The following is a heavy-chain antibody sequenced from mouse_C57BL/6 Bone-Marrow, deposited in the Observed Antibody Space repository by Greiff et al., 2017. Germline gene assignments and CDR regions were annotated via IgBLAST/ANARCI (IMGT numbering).Heavy chain of an antibody. CDR3: ARDDLPRLRGVWFAY. Sequence: VQLQQPGAELVKPGASVKLSCKASGYTFTSYWMQWVKQRPGQGLEWIGEIDPSDSYTNYNQKFKGKATLSVDTSSNTAYMQLSSLTTEDSAVYYWARDDLPRLRGVWFAYWYQGTLVTVSA. CDR1: GYTFTSYW. J-gene: IGHJ3*01. V-gene: IGHV1-50*01. D-gene: IGHD3-2*02. CDR2: IDPSDSYT.